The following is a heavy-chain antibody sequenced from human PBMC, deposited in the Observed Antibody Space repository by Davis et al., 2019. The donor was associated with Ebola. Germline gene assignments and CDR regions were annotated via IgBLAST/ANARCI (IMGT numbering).Heavy chain of an antibody. J-gene: IGHJ4*02. V-gene: IGHV1-18*04. CDR3: ARARPRQETIAAAARDYFDY. CDR1: GYTFTSYG. Sequence: ASVKVSCKASGYTFTSYGISWVRQAPGQGLEWMGWISAYNGNTNYAQKLQGRVTMTTDTSTSTAYMELRSLRSDDTAVYYCARARPRQETIAAAARDYFDYWGQGTLVTVSS. CDR2: ISAYNGNT. D-gene: IGHD6-13*01.